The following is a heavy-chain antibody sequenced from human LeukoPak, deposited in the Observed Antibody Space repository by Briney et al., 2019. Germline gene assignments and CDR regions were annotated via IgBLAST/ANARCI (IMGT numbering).Heavy chain of an antibody. D-gene: IGHD6-13*01. CDR1: GFTFSNYA. Sequence: GGSLRLSCAASGFTFSNYAMNWVRQAPGKGLEWVSAISGSGANTYYADSVKGRFTISRDNSKNRLYLQMNSLRAEDTAVYYCARPYTSNVHYFYYMDVWGKGTTVTFSS. CDR2: ISGSGANT. V-gene: IGHV3-23*01. J-gene: IGHJ6*03. CDR3: ARPYTSNVHYFYYMDV.